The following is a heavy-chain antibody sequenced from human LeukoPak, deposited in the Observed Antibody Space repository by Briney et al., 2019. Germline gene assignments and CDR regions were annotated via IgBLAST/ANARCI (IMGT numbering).Heavy chain of an antibody. CDR1: GFTFSSYS. CDR2: ISSSSSTI. V-gene: IGHV3-48*04. D-gene: IGHD1-26*01. Sequence: GGSLRLSCAASGFTFSSYSTNWVRQAPGKGLEWVSYISSSSSTIYYADSVKGRFTISRDNAKNSLYLQMNSLRAEDTAVYYCASSIVGAPDAFDIWGQGTMVTVSS. CDR3: ASSIVGAPDAFDI. J-gene: IGHJ3*02.